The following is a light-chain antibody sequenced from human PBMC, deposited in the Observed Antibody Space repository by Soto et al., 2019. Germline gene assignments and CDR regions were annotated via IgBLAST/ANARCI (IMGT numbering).Light chain of an antibody. CDR2: AVT. J-gene: IGLJ2*01. CDR3: CSYIGSDSVI. Sequence: QSVLTQPRSVSGSHGQLVTISCTGSDVGDYDYVSWYQQHPGKAPKLMIYAVTNRPSGVPDRFSGSKSGDTASLTISGLQADDEADYYCCSYIGSDSVIFGGGTKLTVL. CDR1: SDVGDYDY. V-gene: IGLV2-11*01.